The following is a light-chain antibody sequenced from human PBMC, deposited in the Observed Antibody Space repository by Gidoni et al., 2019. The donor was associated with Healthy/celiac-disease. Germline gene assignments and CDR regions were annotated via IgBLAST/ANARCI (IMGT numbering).Light chain of an antibody. J-gene: IGLJ3*02. Sequence: QSALTQPASVSGSPGQSITISCTGTSSGVGSYNLVSWYQQHPGKAPQLIIYEVSKRPSGVSNRFSGSKSGNTASLTISGLQAEDEADYYCCSYAGSSTPNWVFGGGTKLTVL. CDR1: SSGVGSYNL. CDR3: CSYAGSSTPNWV. CDR2: EVS. V-gene: IGLV2-23*02.